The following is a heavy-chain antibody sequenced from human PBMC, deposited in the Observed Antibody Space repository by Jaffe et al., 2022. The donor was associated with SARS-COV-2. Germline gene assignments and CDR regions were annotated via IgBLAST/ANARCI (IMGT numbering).Heavy chain of an antibody. J-gene: IGHJ4*02. CDR3: ARGYRFLVRLSGRGY. CDR1: GYSFTSYT. Sequence: QVQLVQSGSELKKPGASVKVSCKASGYSFTSYTMNWVRQAPGQGLEWMGWIDTNSGNPTYAQGFTGRFVFSLDTSVSTAYLQISNLKAEDTAVYYCARGYRFLVRLSGRGYWGQGTLVTVSS. V-gene: IGHV7-4-1*02. D-gene: IGHD3-16*02. CDR2: IDTNSGNP.